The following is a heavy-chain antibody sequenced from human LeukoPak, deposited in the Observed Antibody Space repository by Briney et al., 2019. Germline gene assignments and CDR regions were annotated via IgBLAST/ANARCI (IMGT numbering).Heavy chain of an antibody. V-gene: IGHV4-30-4*01. D-gene: IGHD2-2*01. CDR3: ARASWRRYYFDY. Sequence: SETPSLTCTVFGGSISSGDYYWSWIRQPPGKGLEWIGYIYYSGSTYYNPSLKSRVTISVDTSKNQFSLKLSSVTAADTAVYYCARASWRRYYFDYWGQGTLVTVSS. CDR2: IYYSGST. CDR1: GGSISSGDYY. J-gene: IGHJ4*02.